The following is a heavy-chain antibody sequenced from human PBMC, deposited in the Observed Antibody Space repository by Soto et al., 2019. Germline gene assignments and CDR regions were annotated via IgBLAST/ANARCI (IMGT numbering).Heavy chain of an antibody. CDR1: GNHFTNYL. CDR3: ARLGAVAGNVYYYSGMDV. Sequence: XESLKITWQGSGNHFTNYLVSWVLQVPGKGLEWMGRIDPSDSYTNYSPSFQGHVTISADKSISTAYLQWSSLKASDTAMYYCARLGAVAGNVYYYSGMDVWGPGTTVTVSS. V-gene: IGHV5-10-1*01. J-gene: IGHJ6*02. CDR2: IDPSDSYT. D-gene: IGHD6-19*01.